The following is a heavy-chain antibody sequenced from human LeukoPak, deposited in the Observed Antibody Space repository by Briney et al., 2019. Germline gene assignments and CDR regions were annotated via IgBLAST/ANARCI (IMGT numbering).Heavy chain of an antibody. Sequence: GGSLRLSCAASGFTFSSYWMSWVRQAPGKGLEWVAKIKQDGSEKYYVDSVKGRFTISRDNAKNSLYLQMNSLGAEDTAVYYCARVRAGGYFDYWGQGTLVTVSS. CDR2: IKQDGSEK. V-gene: IGHV3-7*01. CDR3: ARVRAGGYFDY. CDR1: GFTFSSYW. D-gene: IGHD6-19*01. J-gene: IGHJ4*03.